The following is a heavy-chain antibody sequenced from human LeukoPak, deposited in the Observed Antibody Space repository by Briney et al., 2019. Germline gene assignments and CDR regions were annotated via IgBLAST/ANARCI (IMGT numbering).Heavy chain of an antibody. Sequence: SETLSLACTVSGYSISSGHYWGWIRQPPGKGLEWIGSMYHSGSTYYNPPLKSRVTISEDTSKNQFSLKLRSVTAADTAVYYCARGPRFGELLWHWFDPWGQGTLVTVSS. J-gene: IGHJ5*02. V-gene: IGHV4-38-2*02. CDR1: GYSISSGHY. CDR3: ARGPRFGELLWHWFDP. CDR2: MYHSGST. D-gene: IGHD3-10*01.